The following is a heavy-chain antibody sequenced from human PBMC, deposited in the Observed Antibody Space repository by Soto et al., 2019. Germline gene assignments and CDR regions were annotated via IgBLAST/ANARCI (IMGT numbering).Heavy chain of an antibody. CDR3: ARRGEMSGAGMDSWLDP. CDR1: GGSVSIHY. Sequence: QVQLEESGPGLVKPSETLSLTCTVSGGSVSIHYWNWIRQPPGRGPEWIGHIFYGGSPNYNPSLRSRVTLSLDTYKNQFSLRLTSVTAAETAMKYCARRGEMSGAGMDSWLDPWGQGVLVTVSS. V-gene: IGHV4-59*08. CDR2: IFYGGSP. D-gene: IGHD2-8*02. J-gene: IGHJ5*02.